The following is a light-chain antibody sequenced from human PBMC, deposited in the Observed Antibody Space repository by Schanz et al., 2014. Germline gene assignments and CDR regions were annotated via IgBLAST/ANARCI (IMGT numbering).Light chain of an antibody. CDR1: QSVSSDY. Sequence: EIVLPQSPGTLSLSPGERATLSCRASQSVSSDYLTWYQQKPGQAPRLLIYGASSRATGITDRFSGSGSGTDFTLTISRLEPEDFAVYYCQQYGSSPPTSGQGTKLEIK. V-gene: IGKV3-20*01. CDR2: GAS. CDR3: QQYGSSPPT. J-gene: IGKJ2*01.